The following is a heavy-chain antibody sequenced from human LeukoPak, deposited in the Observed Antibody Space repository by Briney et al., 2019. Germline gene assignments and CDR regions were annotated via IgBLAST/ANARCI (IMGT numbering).Heavy chain of an antibody. V-gene: IGHV1-69*05. CDR2: IIPIFGTA. Sequence: SVKVSCKASGGTFSSYAISWVRQAPGQGLEWMGGIIPIFGTANYAQKLQGRVTITTDESTSTAYMELSSLRSEDTAVYYCARDRYDILTGYYQLNWFDPWGQGTLVTVST. CDR3: ARDRYDILTGYYQLNWFDP. CDR1: GGTFSSYA. D-gene: IGHD3-9*01. J-gene: IGHJ5*02.